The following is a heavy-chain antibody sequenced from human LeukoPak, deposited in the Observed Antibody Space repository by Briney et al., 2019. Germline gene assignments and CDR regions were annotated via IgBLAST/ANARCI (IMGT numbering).Heavy chain of an antibody. CDR2: INPNSGGT. CDR3: ARDRRDGYNYWYFDL. Sequence: GASVKVSCKASGYTFTGYYMHWVRQAPGQGLEWMGWINPNSGGTNYAQKLQGRVTMTTDTSTSTAYMELRSLRSDDTAVYYCARDRRDGYNYWYFDLWGRGTLVTVSS. CDR1: GYTFTGYY. D-gene: IGHD5-24*01. V-gene: IGHV1-2*02. J-gene: IGHJ2*01.